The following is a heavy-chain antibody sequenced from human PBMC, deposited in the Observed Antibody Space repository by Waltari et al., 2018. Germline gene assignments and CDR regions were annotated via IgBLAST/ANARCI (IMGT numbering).Heavy chain of an antibody. CDR3: ARERGGGYSYGSI. V-gene: IGHV4-61*02. J-gene: IGHJ4*02. Sequence: QVQLQESGPGLVKPSQTLSLTCTVSGGSISSGSYYWSWIRQPAGKGLEWIGRIYTSGSTNYNPSLKSRVTISVDTSKNQFSLKLSSVTAADTAVYYCARERGGGYSYGSIWGQGTLVTVSS. CDR1: GGSISSGSYY. D-gene: IGHD5-18*01. CDR2: IYTSGST.